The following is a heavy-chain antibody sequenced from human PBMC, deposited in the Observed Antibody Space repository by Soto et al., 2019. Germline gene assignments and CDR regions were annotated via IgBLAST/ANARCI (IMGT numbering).Heavy chain of an antibody. CDR3: ARSDSSGYSH. V-gene: IGHV4-59*01. D-gene: IGHD3-22*01. CDR1: GGSIGGYY. Sequence: SETLSLTCAVSGGSIGGYYWNWIRQSPGEGLEWVGYISFTGTTKYNPSLRGRVTISLDTSKNQFSLILTSVTAADTAMYYCARSDSSGYSHWGQGILVTVS. J-gene: IGHJ4*02. CDR2: ISFTGTT.